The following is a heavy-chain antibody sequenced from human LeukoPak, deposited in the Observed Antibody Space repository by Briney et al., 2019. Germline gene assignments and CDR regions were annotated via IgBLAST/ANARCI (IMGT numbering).Heavy chain of an antibody. V-gene: IGHV3-30-3*01. CDR1: GFSFGTNA. J-gene: IGHJ3*02. D-gene: IGHD2-21*01. CDR2: MSYDGSNK. Sequence: GGSLRLSCAASGFSFGTNAMHWVRPAPGKGVEWVAGMSYDGSNKYYADSVKGRFTISRDNSKNTLYLQMNSLRAEDTAVYYCASSVVVIALGAFDIWGQGTMVTVSS. CDR3: ASSVVVIALGAFDI.